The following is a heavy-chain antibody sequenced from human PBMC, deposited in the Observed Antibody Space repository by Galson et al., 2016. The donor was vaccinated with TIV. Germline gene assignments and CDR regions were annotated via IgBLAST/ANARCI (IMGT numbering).Heavy chain of an antibody. V-gene: IGHV1-18*01. Sequence: SVKVSCKASGYTFINYGITWVRQAPGQGLEWMGWISAYDGHTNYALKFQGRVTMTTDTATRTAYMDLRSLTSDDAAVYYYARDMGHLDPWGQGTLVTVSS. CDR1: GYTFINYG. CDR2: ISAYDGHT. J-gene: IGHJ5*02. CDR3: ARDMGHLDP. D-gene: IGHD3-10*01.